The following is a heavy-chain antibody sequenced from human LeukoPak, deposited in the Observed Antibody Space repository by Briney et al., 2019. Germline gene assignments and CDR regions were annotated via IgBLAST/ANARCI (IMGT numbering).Heavy chain of an antibody. CDR2: IYYSGST. CDR1: GGSISSYY. J-gene: IGHJ3*02. Sequence: SETLSLTCTVSGGSISSYYWSWIRQPPGKGLEWIWYIYYSGSTNYIPSLKSRVTISVYTSKDQFSLKLSSVTAADSAVYYCARVLWRQFGWPLNDAFDIWGQGTMVTVSS. D-gene: IGHD3-16*01. CDR3: ARVLWRQFGWPLNDAFDI. V-gene: IGHV4-59*01.